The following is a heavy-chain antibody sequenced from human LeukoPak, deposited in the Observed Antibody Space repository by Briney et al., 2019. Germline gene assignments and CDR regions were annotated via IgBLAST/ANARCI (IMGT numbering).Heavy chain of an antibody. V-gene: IGHV4-38-2*01. Sequence: GSLRLSCAASGFTFSGYTMNWVRQAPGKGLEWIGSIYYSGSTYYNPSLKSRVTISVDTSKNQFSLKLSSVTAADTAVYYCARASEQLAGDWFDPWGQGTLVTVSS. CDR2: IYYSGST. CDR1: GFTFSGYT. J-gene: IGHJ5*02. CDR3: ARASEQLAGDWFDP. D-gene: IGHD6-13*01.